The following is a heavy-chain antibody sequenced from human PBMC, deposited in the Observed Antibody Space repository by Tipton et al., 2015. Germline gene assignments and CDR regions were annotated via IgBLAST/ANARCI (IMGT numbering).Heavy chain of an antibody. V-gene: IGHV4-30-4*01. CDR3: AREVWYNDSTGYDY. D-gene: IGHD3-22*01. CDR1: AGSISSGDYY. J-gene: IGHJ4*02. Sequence: TLSLTCTVSAGSISSGDYYWSWIRQPPGKGLEWIGYIFSSGSTYYNPSLKSRVTMSVDTSKNQFSLHLSSVTAADTAVYYCAREVWYNDSTGYDYWGQGTLVTVSS. CDR2: IFSSGST.